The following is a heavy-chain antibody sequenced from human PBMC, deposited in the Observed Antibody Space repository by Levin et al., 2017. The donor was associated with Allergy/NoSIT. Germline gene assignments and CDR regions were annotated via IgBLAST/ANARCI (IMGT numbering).Heavy chain of an antibody. CDR2: ILRDSTPI. CDR3: VRRWASFDY. Sequence: PGGSLRLSCAASGFTLSDYTMNWVRQAPGKGVEWVSSILRDSTPIYYADSVKGRFTISRDNAKNSLYLQMNSLRAEDTAGYYCVRRWASFDYWGQGTLVTGSS. J-gene: IGHJ4*02. D-gene: IGHD1-26*01. CDR1: GFTLSDYT. V-gene: IGHV3-48*01.